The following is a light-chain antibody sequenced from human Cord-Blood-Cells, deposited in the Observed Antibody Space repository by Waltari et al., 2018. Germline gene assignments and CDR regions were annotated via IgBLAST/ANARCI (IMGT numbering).Light chain of an antibody. V-gene: IGLV2-14*03. CDR1: SSDVGGYNY. CDR2: DVS. CDR3: SSYTSSSTWV. J-gene: IGLJ3*02. Sequence: QSALTQPASVSGSPGQSITISCTGTSSDVGGYNYVSWYQQHPGKAPKLMIDDVSNRPSGVATRFSGSKSGNTASLTISGLQAEDEDDYYCSSYTSSSTWVFGGGTKLTVL.